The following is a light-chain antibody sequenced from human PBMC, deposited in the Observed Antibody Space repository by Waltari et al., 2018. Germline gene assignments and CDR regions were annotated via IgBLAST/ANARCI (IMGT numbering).Light chain of an antibody. Sequence: DMVMTQSPLSLPVTPGEPASISCRSSQSLLHSNGCNYLDWYLQKPGQSPQLLIYLGSNRASGVPDRFSGSGSGTDFTLKISRVEAEDVGVYYCMEALQTPPTFGQGTKLEIK. V-gene: IGKV2-28*01. CDR2: LGS. J-gene: IGKJ2*01. CDR3: MEALQTPPT. CDR1: QSLLHSNGCNY.